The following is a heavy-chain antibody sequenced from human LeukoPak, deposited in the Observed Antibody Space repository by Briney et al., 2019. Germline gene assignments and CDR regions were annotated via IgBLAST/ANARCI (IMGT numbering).Heavy chain of an antibody. CDR3: ARGYSNGWYHDY. D-gene: IGHD6-19*01. CDR2: IDSDKGNT. J-gene: IGHJ4*02. CDR1: GYSFTRNA. V-gene: IGHV1-3*03. Sequence: ASVKVSCKASGYSFTRNAIHWVRQAPGQRLEWMGWIDSDKGNTKYSQEFQGRVTFTRDTSASTVYMELSSLRSGDMAIYYCARGYSNGWYHDYWGQGTPVIVSS.